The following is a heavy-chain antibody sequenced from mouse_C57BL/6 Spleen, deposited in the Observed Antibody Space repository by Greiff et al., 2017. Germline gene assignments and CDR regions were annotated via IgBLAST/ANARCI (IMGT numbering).Heavy chain of an antibody. D-gene: IGHD1-1*01. Sequence: DVKLVESGGGLVKPGGSLKLSCAASGFTFSSYAMSWVRQTPEKRLEWVATISDGGSYTYYPDNVKGRFTISRDNAKNNLYLQMSHLKSEDTAMYYCARDNITCEGFAYWGQGTLVTVSA. CDR2: ISDGGSYT. J-gene: IGHJ3*01. CDR1: GFTFSSYA. V-gene: IGHV5-4*01. CDR3: ARDNITCEGFAY.